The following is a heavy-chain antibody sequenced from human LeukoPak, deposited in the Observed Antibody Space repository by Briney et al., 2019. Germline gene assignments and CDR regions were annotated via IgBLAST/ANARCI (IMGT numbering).Heavy chain of an antibody. CDR2: INHSGST. V-gene: IGHV4-34*01. J-gene: IGHJ4*02. CDR1: GGSFSGYY. Sequence: SETLSLTCAVYGGSFSGYYWGWIRQPPGKGLEWIGEINHSGSTDYNPSLKSRVTISVDTSKNQFSLKLSSVTAADTAVYYCTKTPTALVRGGYYFDNWGQGTLVTVSS. D-gene: IGHD6-6*01. CDR3: TKTPTALVRGGYYFDN.